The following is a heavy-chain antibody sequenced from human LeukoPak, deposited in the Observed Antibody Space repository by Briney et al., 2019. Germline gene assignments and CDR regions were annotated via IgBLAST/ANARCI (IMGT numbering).Heavy chain of an antibody. D-gene: IGHD2-2*01. CDR3: ARVQVAVQSVFDYFDY. J-gene: IGHJ4*02. CDR1: GFTFTSYW. Sequence: GGSLRLSCAASGFTFTSYWMSWVRQAPGKGLEWVANIKQDGSGKYYVDSVRGRFTISRDNAKNSLYLQMNSLRAEDTAVYFCARVQVAVQSVFDYFDYWGQGTLVTVSS. CDR2: IKQDGSGK. V-gene: IGHV3-7*01.